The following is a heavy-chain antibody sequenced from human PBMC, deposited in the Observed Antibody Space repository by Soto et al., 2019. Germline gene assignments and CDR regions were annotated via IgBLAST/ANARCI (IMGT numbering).Heavy chain of an antibody. J-gene: IGHJ6*02. CDR1: GFTFSNYA. D-gene: IGHD5-18*01. CDR2: IRGSGVST. V-gene: IGHV3-23*01. Sequence: GSLRLSCAASGFTFSNYAMSWVRQSPGKGLEWVSVIRGSGVSTYYADSVKGRFTISRDNSKNTLYLQMNSLRAEDTGVYYCAKVRSTAFYYYYGMDVWGQGTTVTVSS. CDR3: AKVRSTAFYYYYGMDV.